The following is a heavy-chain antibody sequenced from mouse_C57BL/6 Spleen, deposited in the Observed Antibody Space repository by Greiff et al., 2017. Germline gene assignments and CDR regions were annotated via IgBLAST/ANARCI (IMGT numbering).Heavy chain of an antibody. CDR1: GYTFTSYW. V-gene: IGHV1-69*01. Sequence: VQLQQPGAELVMPGASVKLSCKASGYTFTSYWMHWVKQRPGQGLEWIGEIDPSDSYTNYNKKFKGKSTLTVDKSSSTAYMQLSSLTSEDSAVYYCASRILRAMDYWGQGTSVTVSS. D-gene: IGHD1-1*01. CDR2: IDPSDSYT. J-gene: IGHJ4*01. CDR3: ASRILRAMDY.